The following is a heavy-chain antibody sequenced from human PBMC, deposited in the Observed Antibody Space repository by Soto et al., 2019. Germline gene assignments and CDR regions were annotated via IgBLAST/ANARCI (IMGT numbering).Heavy chain of an antibody. CDR3: ARISGVFYNDTSTYDMYA. J-gene: IGHJ6*02. CDR2: IYYSGST. D-gene: IGHD3-22*01. CDR1: SAAIPSYC. V-gene: IGHV4-59*01. Sequence: LCLNCNISSAAIPSYCANRICHPPVKGMEWIGYIYYSGSTNYNPSLKSRVTISVDTSKNQFSLKLSSVTAADPAVYYCARISGVFYNDTSTYDMYAWAQGTALTVS.